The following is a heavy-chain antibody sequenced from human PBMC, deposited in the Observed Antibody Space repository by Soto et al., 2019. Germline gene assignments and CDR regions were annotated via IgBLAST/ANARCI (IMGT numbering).Heavy chain of an antibody. CDR3: AKLDLGYCSSTSCRAFDP. J-gene: IGHJ5*02. CDR1: GFTFSSFA. CDR2: ISGSGGST. D-gene: IGHD2-2*01. V-gene: IGHV3-23*01. Sequence: GGSLRLSCAASGFTFSSFAMSWVRQAPGKGLEWVSGISGSGGSTYYADSVKGRFTISRDNSKNTLYLQMNSLRAEDTAVYYCAKLDLGYCSSTSCRAFDPWGQGTLVTVS.